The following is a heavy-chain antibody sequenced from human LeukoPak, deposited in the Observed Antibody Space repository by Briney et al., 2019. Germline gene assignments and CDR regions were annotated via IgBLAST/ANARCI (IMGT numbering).Heavy chain of an antibody. Sequence: SETLSLTCTVSGGSISSYYWSWIRQPAGKGLEWIGRIYTSGSTNYNPSLKSRVTMSVDTSKNQFSLKLSSVTAADTAVYYCARVNYGSGSYQHYYYYMDVWGKGTTVIVSS. CDR3: ARVNYGSGSYQHYYYYMDV. V-gene: IGHV4-4*07. CDR2: IYTSGST. CDR1: GGSISSYY. J-gene: IGHJ6*03. D-gene: IGHD3-10*01.